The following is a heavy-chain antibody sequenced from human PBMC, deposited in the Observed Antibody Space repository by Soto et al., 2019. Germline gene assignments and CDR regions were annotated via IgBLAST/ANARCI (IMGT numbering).Heavy chain of an antibody. Sequence: GGSLRLSCEASGFTFINYAMSWVRQSPGKGLEWVSSISDTGGDSYYADSMDGRFTVSRDNSKNTLYLQINSLRAEDTAIYYCVRDLYRSATMPCLEHWGQGALVTVYS. CDR3: VRDLYRSATMPCLEH. D-gene: IGHD1-1*01. J-gene: IGHJ4*02. CDR2: ISDTGGDS. CDR1: GFTFINYA. V-gene: IGHV3-23*01.